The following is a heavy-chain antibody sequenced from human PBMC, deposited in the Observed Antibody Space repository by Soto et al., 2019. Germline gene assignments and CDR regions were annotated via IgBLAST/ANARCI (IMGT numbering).Heavy chain of an antibody. J-gene: IGHJ4*02. D-gene: IGHD6-19*01. CDR3: AKDGWYSSGWYSDFDY. CDR2: ISGSGGST. V-gene: IGHV3-23*01. Sequence: GGSLRLSCAASGFTFSSYAMSWVRQAPGKGLEWVSAISGSGGSTYYADSVKGRFTISRDNSKNTLYLQMNSLRAEDTAVYYCAKDGWYSSGWYSDFDYWVQGTLVTV. CDR1: GFTFSSYA.